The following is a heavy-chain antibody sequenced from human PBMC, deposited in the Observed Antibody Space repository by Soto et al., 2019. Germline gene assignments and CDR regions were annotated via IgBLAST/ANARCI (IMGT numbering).Heavy chain of an antibody. V-gene: IGHV4-30-4*01. Sequence: QVQLQESGPGLVKPSQTLSLTCTISGGSISSGDYYWSWIRQPPGKGLEWIGYIYARGNTYYNPSLKSRVIISRDTSKNQFSLNLSSVTAADTAVYYCVRKRMSTDFDYWGQGTLVTVSS. J-gene: IGHJ4*02. CDR3: VRKRMSTDFDY. CDR2: IYARGNT. CDR1: GGSISSGDYY. D-gene: IGHD4-17*01.